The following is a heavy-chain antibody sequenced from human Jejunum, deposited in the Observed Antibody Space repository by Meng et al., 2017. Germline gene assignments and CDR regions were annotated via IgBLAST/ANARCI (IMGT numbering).Heavy chain of an antibody. CDR3: LRGRDY. V-gene: IGHV3-33*01. D-gene: IGHD3-10*01. J-gene: IGHJ4*02. CDR1: GFNFTNYG. Sequence: QVQLVESGGGVVQPGKSLGLSCAASGFNFTNYGMHWVRQAPGKGLEWVAVIWHDGSKVFYADSVRGRFTISRDNSHNTVDLQMNSVRVDDTAVYFCLRGRDYWGQGTLVTVSS. CDR2: IWHDGSKV.